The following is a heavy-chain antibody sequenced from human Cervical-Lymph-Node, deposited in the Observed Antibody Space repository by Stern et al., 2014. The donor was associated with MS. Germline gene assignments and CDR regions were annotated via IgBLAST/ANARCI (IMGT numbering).Heavy chain of an antibody. V-gene: IGHV3-72*01. J-gene: IGHJ4*02. Sequence: VQLVESGGGLVQPGGTLRLSCADSGFSFSDFYMDWVRQAPGKGLEWVGRSRNKAKSYTTDYAASVKGRFTISRDDSKNSLYLQMNSLKTEDTAVYYCSRDSSGDYWGPGTLVTVSS. CDR3: SRDSSGDY. CDR1: GFSFSDFY. CDR2: SRNKAKSYTT.